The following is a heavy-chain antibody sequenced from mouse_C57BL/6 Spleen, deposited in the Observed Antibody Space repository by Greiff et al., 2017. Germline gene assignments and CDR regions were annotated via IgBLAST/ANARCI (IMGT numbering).Heavy chain of an antibody. CDR3: ARHEEGYDWFAY. J-gene: IGHJ3*01. CDR1: GYTFTEYT. V-gene: IGHV1-62-2*01. D-gene: IGHD2-2*01. Sequence: QVQLQQSGAELVKPGASVKLSCKASGYTFTEYTIHWVKQRSGQGLEWIGWFYPGSGSIKYNEKFKDKATLTVDKSSSTVYMVLSSLTSEDSAVYLCARHEEGYDWFAYWGQGTLVTVSA. CDR2: FYPGSGSI.